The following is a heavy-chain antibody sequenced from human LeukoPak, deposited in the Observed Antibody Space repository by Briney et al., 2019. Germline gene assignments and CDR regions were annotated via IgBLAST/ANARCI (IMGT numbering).Heavy chain of an antibody. D-gene: IGHD1-26*01. CDR3: AKATPQWELLCVFDY. V-gene: IGHV3-23*01. CDR2: ISGSGGST. J-gene: IGHJ4*02. CDR1: GFTFSSYA. Sequence: GGSLRLSCAASGFTFSSYAMSWVRQAPGKGLEWVSAISGSGGSTYYADSVKGRFTISRDNSKNTLYRQMNSLRAEDTAVYYCAKATPQWELLCVFDYWGQGTLVTVSS.